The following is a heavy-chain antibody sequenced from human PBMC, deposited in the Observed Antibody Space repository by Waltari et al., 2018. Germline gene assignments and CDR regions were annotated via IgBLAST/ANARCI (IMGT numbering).Heavy chain of an antibody. J-gene: IGHJ4*02. D-gene: IGHD3-10*01. Sequence: QVQLVESGGGVVQPGRSLRLSCAASGFTFSSYGMHWVRQAPGKGLEWVAVISYDGSNKDYADSVKGRFTISRDNSKNTLYLQMNSLRAEDTAVYYCAKGPGDGDYFDYWGQGTLVTVSS. CDR2: ISYDGSNK. CDR3: AKGPGDGDYFDY. V-gene: IGHV3-30*18. CDR1: GFTFSSYG.